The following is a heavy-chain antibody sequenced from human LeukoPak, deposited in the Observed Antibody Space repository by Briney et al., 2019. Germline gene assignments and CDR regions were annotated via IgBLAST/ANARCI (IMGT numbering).Heavy chain of an antibody. CDR3: AREDSGSYYHYYYYMDV. CDR1: GGSISNYY. V-gene: IGHV4-59*01. J-gene: IGHJ6*03. D-gene: IGHD1-26*01. Sequence: SETLSLTCTVSGGSISNYYWTWIRQPPGKGLEWIGYIYYSGSTKYNPSLESRVTISGDTSKNKFSLKLSSVTAADTAVYYCAREDSGSYYHYYYYMDVWGKGTTVTVSS. CDR2: IYYSGST.